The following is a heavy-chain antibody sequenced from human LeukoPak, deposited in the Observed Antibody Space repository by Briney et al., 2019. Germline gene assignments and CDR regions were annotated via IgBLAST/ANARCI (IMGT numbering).Heavy chain of an antibody. CDR3: ARRVGARRGNFDY. V-gene: IGHV4-39*01. CDR1: GDSISIISDY. Sequence: SETLSLTCTVSGDSISIISDYWGWIRQPPGKGLEWIGSIYYSGNTYYNPSLKSRVTISVDTSKTQFSLKLTSVAAADTAVYYCARRVGARRGNFDYWGQGTLVTVSS. J-gene: IGHJ4*02. CDR2: IYYSGNT. D-gene: IGHD1-26*01.